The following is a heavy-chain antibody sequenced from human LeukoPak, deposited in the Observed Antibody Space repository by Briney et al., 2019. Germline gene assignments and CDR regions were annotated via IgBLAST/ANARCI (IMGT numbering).Heavy chain of an antibody. CDR1: GGSISSSSYY. V-gene: IGHV4-39*07. CDR2: IYYSGST. J-gene: IGHJ5*02. CDR3: ARDVTSPYSSSSGDWFDP. D-gene: IGHD6-6*01. Sequence: SETLSLTCTVSGGSISSSSYYWGWIRQPPGKGLEWIGSIYYSGSTYYNPSLKSRVTISVDTSKNQFSLKLSSVTAADTAVYYCARDVTSPYSSSSGDWFDPWGQGTLVTVSS.